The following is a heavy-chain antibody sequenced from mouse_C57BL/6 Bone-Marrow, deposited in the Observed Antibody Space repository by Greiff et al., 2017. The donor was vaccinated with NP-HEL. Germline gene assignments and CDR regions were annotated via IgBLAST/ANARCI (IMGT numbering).Heavy chain of an antibody. J-gene: IGHJ1*03. D-gene: IGHD2-5*01. CDR3: ARDYSNYGTWWYFDV. V-gene: IGHV1-50*01. CDR2: IDPSDSYT. CDR1: GYTFTSYW. Sequence: QVQLQQPGAELVKPGASVKLSCKASGYTFTSYWMQWVKQRPGQGLEWIGEIDPSDSYTNYNQKFKGKATLTVDTSSSTAYMQLSSLTSEDSAVYYCARDYSNYGTWWYFDVWGTGTTVTVSS.